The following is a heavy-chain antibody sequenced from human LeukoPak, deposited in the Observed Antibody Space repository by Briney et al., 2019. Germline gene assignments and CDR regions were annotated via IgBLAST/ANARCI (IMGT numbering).Heavy chain of an antibody. D-gene: IGHD5-18*01. Sequence: PGGSLRLSCAASGFTFSSYSMNWVRQAPGKGLEWVSSISSSSSYIYYADSVKGRFTISRDNAKNSLYLQMNSLRAEDTAVYYCARDLATRGCSYGYLGWFDPWGQGTLVTVSS. CDR1: GFTFSSYS. CDR2: ISSSSSYI. J-gene: IGHJ5*02. CDR3: ARDLATRGCSYGYLGWFDP. V-gene: IGHV3-21*01.